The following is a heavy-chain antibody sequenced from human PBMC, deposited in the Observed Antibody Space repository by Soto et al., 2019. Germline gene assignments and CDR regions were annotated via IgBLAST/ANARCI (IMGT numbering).Heavy chain of an antibody. D-gene: IGHD1-1*01. J-gene: IGHJ4*02. CDR2: ISQDGAIA. Sequence: VQLVESGGGLVQPGGSLRLSCAASGFAFGSYWMHWVRQAPGKGLVWVSRISQDGAIATQADSVKGRFTISRDNAKNTLFLQMNSLRADDTAVYYCLRDQRHWNEFADQWGQGPLVTVSS. V-gene: IGHV3-74*01. CDR1: GFAFGSYW. CDR3: LRDQRHWNEFADQ.